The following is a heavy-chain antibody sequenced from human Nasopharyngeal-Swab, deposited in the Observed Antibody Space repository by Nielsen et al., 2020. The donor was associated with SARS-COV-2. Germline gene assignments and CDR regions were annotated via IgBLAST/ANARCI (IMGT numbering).Heavy chain of an antibody. D-gene: IGHD4-17*01. J-gene: IGHJ4*02. CDR3: ARVEDNFGDYIDY. CDR1: GFPLKNYN. V-gene: IGHV3-48*04. CDR2: ISVSSLTT. Sequence: GESLKISCAVSGFPLKNYNMIWVRQAPGKGLEWLSYISVSSLTTYYADSVKGRFTISRDNAKNTLYLQINSLRVEDTAVYFCARVEDNFGDYIDYWGRGTLVAVSS.